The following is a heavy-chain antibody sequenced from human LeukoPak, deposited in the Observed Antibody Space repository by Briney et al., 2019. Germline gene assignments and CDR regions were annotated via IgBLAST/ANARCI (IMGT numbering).Heavy chain of an antibody. J-gene: IGHJ4*02. CDR1: GGSISTYY. CDR2: IYDSGST. Sequence: PSETLSLTCTVSGGSISTYYWSWIRQPPGKGLEYIGYIYDSGSTNYNPSLKSRVTISVDTSKNQFSLKLSSVTAADTAVYYCARQMREGIAVAVTELWGQGTLVTVSS. D-gene: IGHD6-19*01. V-gene: IGHV4-59*08. CDR3: ARQMREGIAVAVTEL.